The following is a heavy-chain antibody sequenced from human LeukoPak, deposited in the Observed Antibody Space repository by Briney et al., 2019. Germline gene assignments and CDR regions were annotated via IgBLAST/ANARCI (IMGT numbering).Heavy chain of an antibody. J-gene: IGHJ3*02. CDR3: ARDHSGDAFDI. V-gene: IGHV4-59*01. Sequence: SETLSLTCTVSGGSISSYYWSWIRQPPGKGLEWIGCIYYSGSTNYNPSLKSRVTISVDTSKNQFSLKLSSVTAADTAVYYCARDHSGDAFDIWGQGTMVTVSS. CDR2: IYYSGST. CDR1: GGSISSYY. D-gene: IGHD3-10*01.